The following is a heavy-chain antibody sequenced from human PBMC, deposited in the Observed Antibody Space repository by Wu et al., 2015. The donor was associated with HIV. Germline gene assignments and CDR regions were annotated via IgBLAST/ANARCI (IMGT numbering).Heavy chain of an antibody. CDR2: ISAYNGNT. D-gene: IGHD5-12*01. Sequence: QVQLVQSGAEVKKPGASVKVSCKTSGYSFPSFGISWVRQAPGQGLEWMGWISAYNGNTNYAQRFQGRVTMTTDTSTSTAYMELRSLRSDDTAVYYCARDPWLRDEYFDYWGQGTLVTVSS. CDR3: ARDPWLRDEYFDY. V-gene: IGHV1-18*01. CDR1: GYSFPSFG. J-gene: IGHJ4*02.